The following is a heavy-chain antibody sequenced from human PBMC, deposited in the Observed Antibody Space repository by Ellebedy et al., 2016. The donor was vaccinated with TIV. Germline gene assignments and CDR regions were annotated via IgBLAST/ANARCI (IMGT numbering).Heavy chain of an antibody. CDR2: INNGGRTT. CDR1: GFTFSGYA. J-gene: IGHJ6*02. V-gene: IGHV3-23*01. D-gene: IGHD4-17*01. CDR3: AKDKDFGDSRYEIDV. Sequence: GESLKISCVASGFTFSGYAMSWVRQAPGKGLEWVSGINNGGRTTSYADSVKGRFTISRDNSQSTIYLQMNSLRAEDSAVYYCAKDKDFGDSRYEIDVWGQGTTVTVSS.